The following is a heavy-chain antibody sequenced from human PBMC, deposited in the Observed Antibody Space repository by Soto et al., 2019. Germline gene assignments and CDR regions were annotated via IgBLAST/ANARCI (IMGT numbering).Heavy chain of an antibody. V-gene: IGHV1-18*01. CDR1: GYTFTSYG. CDR3: ARVGGVDGVTMIVVVINDAFDI. D-gene: IGHD3-22*01. J-gene: IGHJ3*02. CDR2: ISAYNGNT. Sequence: GASVKVSCKASGYTFTSYGISWVRQAPGQGLEWMGWISAYNGNTNYAQKLQGRVTMTTDTSTSTAYMELRSLRSDDTAVYYCARVGGVDGVTMIVVVINDAFDIWGQGTMVTVSS.